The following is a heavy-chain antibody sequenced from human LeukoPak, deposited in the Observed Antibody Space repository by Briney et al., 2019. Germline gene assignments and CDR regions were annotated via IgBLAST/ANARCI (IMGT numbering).Heavy chain of an antibody. CDR1: GFTFSSYW. V-gene: IGHV3-7*01. CDR2: IKQDGSEK. J-gene: IGHJ4*02. Sequence: GGSLRLSCAASGFTFSSYWMSWVRQAPGQGLEWVANIKQDGSEKDYVDSVKGRFTISRDNAKNSLYLQMNSLRPEDTAVYYCAKDRDYYYDTSGLDYWGQGTLVTVSS. D-gene: IGHD3-22*01. CDR3: AKDRDYYYDTSGLDY.